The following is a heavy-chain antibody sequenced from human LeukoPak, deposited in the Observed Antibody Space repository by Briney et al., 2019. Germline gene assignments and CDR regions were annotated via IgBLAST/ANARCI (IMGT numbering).Heavy chain of an antibody. CDR3: ARHPTEIFGVVIPPNNWFDP. CDR1: GGSVSSSHY. CDR2: IYYGGST. D-gene: IGHD3-3*01. J-gene: IGHJ5*02. V-gene: IGHV4-39*01. Sequence: SETLSLTCSVSGGSVSSSHYWGWIRQPPGKGLEWIGSIYYGGSTNYNPSLKSRVTISVDTSKNQFSLKLSSVTAADTAVYYCARHPTEIFGVVIPPNNWFDPWGQGTLVTVSS.